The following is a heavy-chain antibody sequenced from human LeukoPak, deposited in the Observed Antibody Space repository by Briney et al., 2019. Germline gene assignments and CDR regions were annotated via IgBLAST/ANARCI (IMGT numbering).Heavy chain of an antibody. CDR3: ARDQPTQIKQGYSGSWYGIDY. J-gene: IGHJ4*02. CDR1: GYTFTSYG. Sequence: ASVKVSCKASGYTFTSYGISWVRQAPGQGLEWMGWISAYNGNTNYAQKLQGRVTMTTDTSTSTAYMELRSLRSDDTAVYYCARDQPTQIKQGYSGSWYGIDYWGQGTLVTVSS. D-gene: IGHD6-13*01. CDR2: ISAYNGNT. V-gene: IGHV1-18*01.